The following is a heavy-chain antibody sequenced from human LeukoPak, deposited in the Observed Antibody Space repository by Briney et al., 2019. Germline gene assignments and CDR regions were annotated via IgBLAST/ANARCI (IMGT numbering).Heavy chain of an antibody. D-gene: IGHD5-18*01. V-gene: IGHV3-23*01. CDR2: ISISGAST. CDR3: AKVIDSYGQGDI. Sequence: GGSMRLSCTASGFTFSSCAMTWVRQAPEKGLEWVSGISISGASTYYADSVKGRFTISRDNSKNTLYLQMNSLRAEYTAVYYCAKVIDSYGQGDIWGQGTMVTVSS. J-gene: IGHJ3*02. CDR1: GFTFSSCA.